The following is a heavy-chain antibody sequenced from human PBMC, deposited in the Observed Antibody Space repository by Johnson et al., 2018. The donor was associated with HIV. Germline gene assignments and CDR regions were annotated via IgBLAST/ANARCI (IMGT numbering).Heavy chain of an antibody. CDR2: ISYNGSNK. CDR1: GFTFSSYG. CDR3: AKEGYSASFDI. D-gene: IGHD2-21*01. V-gene: IGHV3-30*18. Sequence: VQLVESGGGVVQPGKSLRLSCAASGFTFSSYGMHWVRQAPGKGLEWVAVISYNGSNKYYADSVKGRFTISRDNSKNTLYLQMNSLRGEDTAVYHCAKEGYSASFDIWGQGTMVTVSS. J-gene: IGHJ3*02.